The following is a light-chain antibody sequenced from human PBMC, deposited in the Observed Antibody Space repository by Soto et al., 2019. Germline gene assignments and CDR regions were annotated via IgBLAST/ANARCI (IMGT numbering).Light chain of an antibody. J-gene: IGLJ1*01. V-gene: IGLV2-14*01. CDR1: SSDVGGYNF. Sequence: QSALTQPASVSGSPGQSITISCTGTSSDVGGYNFVSWSQQHPGKAPKRMIYEVSNRPSGVSNRFSGSKSGNTASLTISGLQAEDEADYYCGSYTSSSTSYVFGTGTKVTVL. CDR3: GSYTSSSTSYV. CDR2: EVS.